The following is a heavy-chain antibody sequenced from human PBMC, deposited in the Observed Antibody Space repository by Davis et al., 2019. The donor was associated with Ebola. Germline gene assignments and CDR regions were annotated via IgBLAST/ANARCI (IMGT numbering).Heavy chain of an antibody. Sequence: GSLRLSCTVSGYSINRGFTWGWIRQPPGKGLEWIGSIYHSGSTNYSPSLKSRVTISADTSKNQFSLRLKSVTAADTAIYYCARDYVYWGQGILVTVSS. CDR2: IYHSGST. J-gene: IGHJ4*02. CDR1: GYSINRGFT. D-gene: IGHD1-14*01. V-gene: IGHV4-38-2*02. CDR3: ARDYVY.